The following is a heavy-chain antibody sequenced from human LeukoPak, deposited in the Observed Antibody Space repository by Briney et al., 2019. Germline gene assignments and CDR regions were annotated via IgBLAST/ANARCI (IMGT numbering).Heavy chain of an antibody. Sequence: GGSLRLSCAASGFTFSSYSMNWVRQAPGKGLEWVSSIHITSDWVYYADSVKGRFAVSRDNAKNSLYLQMNSLRAEDTALYYCAKDVTTHYYYGMDVWGQGTTVTVSS. CDR3: AKDVTTHYYYGMDV. CDR2: IHITSDWV. D-gene: IGHD2-15*01. CDR1: GFTFSSYS. J-gene: IGHJ6*02. V-gene: IGHV3-21*04.